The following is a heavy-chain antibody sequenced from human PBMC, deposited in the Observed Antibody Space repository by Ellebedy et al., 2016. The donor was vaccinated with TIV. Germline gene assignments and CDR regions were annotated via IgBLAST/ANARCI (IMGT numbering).Heavy chain of an antibody. CDR1: GGTFESQA. D-gene: IGHD3-22*01. CDR2: ITPILDAT. CDR3: ARDPYDSSGFPLYYFEH. J-gene: IGHJ4*02. Sequence: AASVKVSCKASGGTFESQAFTWVRQAPGHGLEWLGRITPILDATDYAQKFKGRVMITADKDTTTVHMELSSLTSDDTAVYYCARDPYDSSGFPLYYFEHWGQGTPVTVSP. V-gene: IGHV1-69*04.